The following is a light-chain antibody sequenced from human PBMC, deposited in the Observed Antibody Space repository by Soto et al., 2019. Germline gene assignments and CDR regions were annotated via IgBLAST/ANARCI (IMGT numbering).Light chain of an antibody. J-gene: IGLJ2*01. Sequence: QSVLTQPASVSAAPGQKVTISCSGTSSNIGNNYVSWYRQLPGTAPRLLIYDNNKRPSGIPDRFSCSKTGATATLDITGLQTGDEADYYCGTWDSSLNGGIFGGGTKLTVL. CDR3: GTWDSSLNGGI. CDR1: SSNIGNNY. CDR2: DNN. V-gene: IGLV1-51*01.